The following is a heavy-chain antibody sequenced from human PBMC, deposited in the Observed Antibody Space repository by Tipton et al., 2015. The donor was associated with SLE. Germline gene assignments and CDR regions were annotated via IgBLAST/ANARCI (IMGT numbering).Heavy chain of an antibody. D-gene: IGHD4-23*01. CDR2: INHSGST. V-gene: IGHV4-34*01. Sequence: TLSLTCTVSGGSISSYYWSWIRQPPGKGLEWIGEINHSGSTNYNPSLKSRVTISVDTSKNQFSLKLSSVTAADTAVYYCATRGGGNSGWFDPWGQGTLVTVSS. J-gene: IGHJ5*02. CDR1: GGSISSYY. CDR3: ATRGGGNSGWFDP.